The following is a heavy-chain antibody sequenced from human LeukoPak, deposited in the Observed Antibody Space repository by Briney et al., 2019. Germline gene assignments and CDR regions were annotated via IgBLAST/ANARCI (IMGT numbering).Heavy chain of an antibody. V-gene: IGHV3-53*01. J-gene: IGHJ3*02. CDR3: AITREYAFDI. D-gene: IGHD7-27*01. CDR1: EFSASTNY. Sequence: GGSLRLSCAASEFSASTNYMSWVRQAPGKGLEWVSFFHSSGTTFYADSVKGRFTISRDNSKNTVFLQMNSLRAEDTAMYYCAITREYAFDIWGQGTVVTVSS. CDR2: FHSSGTT.